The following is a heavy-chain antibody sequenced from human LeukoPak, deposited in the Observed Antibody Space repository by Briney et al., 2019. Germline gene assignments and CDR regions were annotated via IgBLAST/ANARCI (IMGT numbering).Heavy chain of an antibody. V-gene: IGHV1-2*06. Sequence: ASVRVSCKTSGYIFTAYYMHWVRQAPGQGLEWMGRINPNTGGTNYAQSFQGRVAMTRDTSISTAYMELNRLRSDDTAVYYCARESAEYGDYSDYWGQGTLVTVFS. CDR2: INPNTGGT. J-gene: IGHJ4*02. CDR3: ARESAEYGDYSDY. CDR1: GYIFTAYY. D-gene: IGHD4-17*01.